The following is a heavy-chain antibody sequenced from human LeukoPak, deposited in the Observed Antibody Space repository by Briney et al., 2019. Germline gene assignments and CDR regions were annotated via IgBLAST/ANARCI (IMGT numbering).Heavy chain of an antibody. V-gene: IGHV3-23*01. J-gene: IGHJ3*02. D-gene: IGHD4-11*01. Sequence: GGSLRLSCAASGFSFSTYAMSWVRQAPGKGLEWVSAIRGSGGSTYYADSVRGRFTISRDNSKNTLYVQMNSLRAEDTAIYYCAKDLVDYGNDGPGAFHIWGQGTMVTVSS. CDR3: AKDLVDYGNDGPGAFHI. CDR2: IRGSGGST. CDR1: GFSFSTYA.